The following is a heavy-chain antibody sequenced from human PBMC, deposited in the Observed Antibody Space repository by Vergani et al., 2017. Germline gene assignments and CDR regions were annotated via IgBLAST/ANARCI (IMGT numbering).Heavy chain of an antibody. V-gene: IGHV1-2*02. CDR2: VNPNSGDT. CDR3: ARGYSFSGSYPGGY. D-gene: IGHD1-26*01. J-gene: IGHJ4*02. Sequence: QVQLVQSGAEVKKPGASVKVSCKASGYTFTGYYMHWVRQAPGQGLEWMGWVNPNSGDTNYAQKFQGRVTMTRDTSISTAYMELSSLRSEDTAVYYCARGYSFSGSYPGGYWGQGTLVTVSS. CDR1: GYTFTGYY.